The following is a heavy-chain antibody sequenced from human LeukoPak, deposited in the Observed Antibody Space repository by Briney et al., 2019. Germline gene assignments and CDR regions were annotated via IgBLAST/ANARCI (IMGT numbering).Heavy chain of an antibody. CDR1: GFTVSSNY. J-gene: IGHJ4*02. CDR2: ISSSSSTI. Sequence: GGSLRLSCAASGFTVSSNYMSWVRQAPGKGLEWVSYISSSSSTIYYADSVKGRFTISRDNAKNSLYLQMNSLRAEGTAVYYCARARRYYDSSGYSRYYFDYWGQGTLVTVSS. CDR3: ARARRYYDSSGYSRYYFDY. D-gene: IGHD3-22*01. V-gene: IGHV3-48*04.